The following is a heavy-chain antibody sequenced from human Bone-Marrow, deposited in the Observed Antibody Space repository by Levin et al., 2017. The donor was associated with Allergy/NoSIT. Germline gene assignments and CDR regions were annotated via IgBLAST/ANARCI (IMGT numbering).Heavy chain of an antibody. J-gene: IGHJ4*02. D-gene: IGHD5-18*01. Sequence: SETLSLTCAVSGGSISSNNWWNWVRQPPGKGLEWIGEIYHDGSTNYNPSLKNRVTISVDKSQKQFLLKLTSVTAAATAVYYCAGDHGDVDSGGYYLDCWGQGTLVTVSS. V-gene: IGHV4-4*02. CDR2: IYHDGST. CDR1: GGSISSNNW. CDR3: AGDHGDVDSGGYYLDC.